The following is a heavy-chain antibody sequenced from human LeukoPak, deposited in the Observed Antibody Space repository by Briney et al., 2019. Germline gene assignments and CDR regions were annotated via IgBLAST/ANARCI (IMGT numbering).Heavy chain of an antibody. CDR2: IYYSGST. V-gene: IGHV4-59*01. CDR1: GGSISSYY. CDR3: AGRYCSSTSCPKDGYYYYYMDV. D-gene: IGHD2-2*01. Sequence: SETLSLTCTVSGGSISSYYWSWIRQPPGKGLEWIGYIYYSGSTNYNPSLKSRVTISVDTSKNQFSLKLSSVTAADTAMYYCAGRYCSSTSCPKDGYYYYYMDVWGKGTTVTVSS. J-gene: IGHJ6*03.